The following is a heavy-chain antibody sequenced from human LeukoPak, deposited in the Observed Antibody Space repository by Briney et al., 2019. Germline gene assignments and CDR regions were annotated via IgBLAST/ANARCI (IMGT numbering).Heavy chain of an antibody. V-gene: IGHV3-23*05. CDR2: TNNIGRDK. D-gene: IGHD2-2*01. J-gene: IGHJ3*02. Sequence: GGSLRLSCAASGFTFSIYSMTWVRQAPGKGLDWVSVTNNIGRDKFYADSVKGRFTISRDNSKNTLYLQMNSLRAEDTAVYYCVMLGYCSSTSCSRDAFDIWGQGTMVTVSS. CDR3: VMLGYCSSTSCSRDAFDI. CDR1: GFTFSIYS.